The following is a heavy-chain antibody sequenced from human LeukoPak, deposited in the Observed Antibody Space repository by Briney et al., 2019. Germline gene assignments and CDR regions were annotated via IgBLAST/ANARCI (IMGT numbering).Heavy chain of an antibody. D-gene: IGHD2-2*01. CDR2: IYNDGRT. J-gene: IGHJ4*02. CDR3: ARWYCTSTNCYYDY. V-gene: IGHV3-53*01. CDR1: GVTVSSIY. Sequence: GGSLRLSCAASGVTVSSIYMSWVRQAPGKGLEWVSFIYNDGRTQHTDSVKGRFTISRDNSKNTLYLQMNSLRAEDTALYYCARWYCTSTNCYYDYWGQGTLVTVSS.